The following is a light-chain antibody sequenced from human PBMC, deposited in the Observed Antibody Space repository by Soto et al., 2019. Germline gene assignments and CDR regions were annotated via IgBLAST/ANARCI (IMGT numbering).Light chain of an antibody. Sequence: IVLTQSPGTLSLSPGERTTLSCRASQSISRYLAWYQQKPGQGPRLLIYGASSRATGTPDRFSGSGSGTDFTLTINRLEPEDFALYYCQQYGSSPTTFGQGTNVEIK. CDR3: QQYGSSPTT. J-gene: IGKJ1*01. CDR2: GAS. V-gene: IGKV3-20*01. CDR1: QSISRY.